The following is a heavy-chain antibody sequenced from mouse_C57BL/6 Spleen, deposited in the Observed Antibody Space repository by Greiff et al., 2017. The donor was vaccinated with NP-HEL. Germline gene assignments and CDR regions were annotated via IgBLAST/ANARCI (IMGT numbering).Heavy chain of an antibody. J-gene: IGHJ3*01. CDR1: GYTFTDYY. Sequence: VQLQQSGPVLVKPGASVKMSCKASGYTFTDYYMNWVKQSPGKSLEWIGVINPYNGGTSYNQKFKGKATLTVDKSSSTAYMELTSLTSEDSAVYYCASKGAFAHWGQGTLVTVSA. CDR3: ASKGAFAH. D-gene: IGHD1-3*01. V-gene: IGHV1-19*01. CDR2: INPYNGGT.